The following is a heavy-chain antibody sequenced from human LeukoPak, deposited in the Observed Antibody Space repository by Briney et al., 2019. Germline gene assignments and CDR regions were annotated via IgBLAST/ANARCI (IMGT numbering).Heavy chain of an antibody. V-gene: IGHV1-24*01. Sequence: ASVKVSCKVSGYTLTELSMHWVRQAPGKGLEWMGGFDPEDGETIYAQKFQGRVTMIEDTSTDTAYMELSSLRSEDTAVYYCATVPSTRYSSSWYAKNNWFDPWGQGTLVTVSS. CDR3: ATVPSTRYSSSWYAKNNWFDP. CDR2: FDPEDGET. J-gene: IGHJ5*02. CDR1: GYTLTELS. D-gene: IGHD6-13*01.